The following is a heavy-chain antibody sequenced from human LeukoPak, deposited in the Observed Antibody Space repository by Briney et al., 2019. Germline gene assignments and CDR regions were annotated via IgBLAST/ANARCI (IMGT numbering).Heavy chain of an antibody. CDR3: ASLGDYGDFQH. Sequence: GGSLRLSCAASGFTFSSYWMHWVRQAPGKGLVWVSRINSDGSSTSYADSVKGRFTISRDNAKNTLYLQLNSLRVEDTAVYYCASLGDYGDFQHWGQGTLVTVSS. CDR2: INSDGSST. J-gene: IGHJ1*01. D-gene: IGHD4-17*01. V-gene: IGHV3-74*01. CDR1: GFTFSSYW.